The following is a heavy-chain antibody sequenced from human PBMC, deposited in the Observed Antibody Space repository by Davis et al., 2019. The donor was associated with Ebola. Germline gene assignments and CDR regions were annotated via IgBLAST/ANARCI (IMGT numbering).Heavy chain of an antibody. V-gene: IGHV4-34*01. J-gene: IGHJ4*02. CDR1: GGSFSGYS. CDR3: ARRVGAFGGDFDY. CDR2: INHGGST. Sequence: MPSEPLSLTCAVYGGSFSGYSWSWLRQPPGKGLVWIGEINHGGSTNYNPSLKRRVTISVDTSKNQFSLKLSSVTAADTAVYYCARRVGAFGGDFDYWGQGTRVTVSS. D-gene: IGHD1-26*01.